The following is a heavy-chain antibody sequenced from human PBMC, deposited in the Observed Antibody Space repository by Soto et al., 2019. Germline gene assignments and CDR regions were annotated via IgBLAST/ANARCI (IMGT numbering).Heavy chain of an antibody. J-gene: IGHJ4*02. CDR1: GFTFSNYW. CDR2: IKEDGSEK. Sequence: EVLLVESGGGLVQPGGSLRLSCAASGFTFSNYWMRWVRQAPGKGLEWVATIKEDGSEKYYLDSVKGRFTISRDNGKNSLYLQMNNLRGEDTAVYYCARVGGWYLDCWGQGTLVTVSS. D-gene: IGHD6-19*01. V-gene: IGHV3-7*01. CDR3: ARVGGWYLDC.